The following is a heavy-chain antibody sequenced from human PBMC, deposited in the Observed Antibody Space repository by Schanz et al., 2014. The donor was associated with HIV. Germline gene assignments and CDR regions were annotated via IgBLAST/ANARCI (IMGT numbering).Heavy chain of an antibody. J-gene: IGHJ5*02. CDR1: GGTFSTYA. Sequence: QVHLVQSGAEVKKPGSSVEVSCKPSGGTFSTYAVSWVRQAPGQGLGNMGGIIPIFGSPKYAQKFQGRVTITADKSTSTAYMELSSLRSEDTAIYYCARHLPGGLFSPLNLWGQGTLVTVSS. CDR3: ARHLPGGLFSPLNL. V-gene: IGHV1-69*06. D-gene: IGHD3-16*01. CDR2: IIPIFGSP.